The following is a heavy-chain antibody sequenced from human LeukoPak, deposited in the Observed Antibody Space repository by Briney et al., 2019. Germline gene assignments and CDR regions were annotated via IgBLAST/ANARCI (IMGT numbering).Heavy chain of an antibody. J-gene: IGHJ4*02. Sequence: SGGSLRLSCAASGFTFSSYAMSWVRQAPGKGLEWVSAISGSGGSTYYADSVKVRFTISRDNSKNTLYLQMNSLRAEYTAVYYCAKDSNTRAYSSGWFGGSYNYWGQGTLVTVSS. D-gene: IGHD6-19*01. V-gene: IGHV3-23*01. CDR1: GFTFSSYA. CDR2: ISGSGGST. CDR3: AKDSNTRAYSSGWFGGSYNY.